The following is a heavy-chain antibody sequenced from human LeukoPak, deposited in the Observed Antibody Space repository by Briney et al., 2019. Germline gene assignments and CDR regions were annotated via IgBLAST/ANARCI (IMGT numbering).Heavy chain of an antibody. Sequence: ASVKVSCKVSGYTLTELSMHWVRQAPGKGLEWMGGFDPEDGETIYAQKLQGRVTMTEDTSTDTAYMELSSLRSEDTAVYYCATPSRGGYYDILTGYYGYWGQGTLVTVSS. CDR2: FDPEDGET. CDR1: GYTLTELS. CDR3: ATPSRGGYYDILTGYYGY. V-gene: IGHV1-24*01. J-gene: IGHJ4*02. D-gene: IGHD3-9*01.